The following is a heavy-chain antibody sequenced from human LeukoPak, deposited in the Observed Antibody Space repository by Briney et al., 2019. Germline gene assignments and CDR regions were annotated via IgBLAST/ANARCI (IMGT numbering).Heavy chain of an antibody. CDR3: ATTQGVTPRWGDYYYYYYMDV. D-gene: IGHD3-16*01. V-gene: IGHV3-7*01. J-gene: IGHJ6*03. Sequence: GGSLRLSCAASGFTFSSYWMSWVRQAPGKGLEWVANIKQDGSEKYYVDSVKGRFTISRDNAKNSLYLQMNSLRAEDTAVYYCATTQGVTPRWGDYYYYYYMDVWGKGTTVTVSS. CDR1: GFTFSSYW. CDR2: IKQDGSEK.